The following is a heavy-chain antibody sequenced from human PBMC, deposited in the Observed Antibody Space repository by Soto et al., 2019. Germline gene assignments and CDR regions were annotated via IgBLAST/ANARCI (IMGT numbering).Heavy chain of an antibody. J-gene: IGHJ4*02. V-gene: IGHV3-23*01. D-gene: IGHD4-4*01. CDR3: AKMGGPITLTDTRFTDY. CDR1: RFTFSNYG. Sequence: PGGSLRLSCAASRFTFSNYGMSWVRQAPGKGLEWVSGISGNGGSTYYADSVKGRFTISRDNSKNTLYLQMNSLRGEDTAVFYCAKMGGPITLTDTRFTDYWGQGTPVTVSS. CDR2: ISGNGGST.